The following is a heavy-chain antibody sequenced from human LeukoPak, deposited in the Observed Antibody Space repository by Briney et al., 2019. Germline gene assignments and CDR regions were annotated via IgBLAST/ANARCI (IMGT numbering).Heavy chain of an antibody. J-gene: IGHJ4*02. CDR1: GFTFSSYG. Sequence: GGSLRLSCAASGFTFSSYGIHWVRQAPGKGLEWVAVIWYDGSNKYYADSVKGRFTISRDNSKNTLYLQMNSLRAEDTAVYYCAKANYSNGGYYFDYWGQGTLVTVSS. V-gene: IGHV3-30*02. CDR3: AKANYSNGGYYFDY. D-gene: IGHD4-11*01. CDR2: IWYDGSNK.